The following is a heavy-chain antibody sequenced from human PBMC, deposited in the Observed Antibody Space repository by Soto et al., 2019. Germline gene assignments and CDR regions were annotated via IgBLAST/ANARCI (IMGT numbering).Heavy chain of an antibody. CDR1: GGSISSGGYS. V-gene: IGHV4-30-2*01. Sequence: QLQLQESGSGLVKPSQTLSLTCAVSGGSISSGGYSWRWIRQPPGKGLEWIGYIYHSGSTYYNPSLKRRVTISVDRSKNQFSLKLSSVTAADTAVYYCARAPYSPGHYFDYWGQGTLVTVSS. CDR3: ARAPYSPGHYFDY. CDR2: IYHSGST. D-gene: IGHD6-13*01. J-gene: IGHJ4*02.